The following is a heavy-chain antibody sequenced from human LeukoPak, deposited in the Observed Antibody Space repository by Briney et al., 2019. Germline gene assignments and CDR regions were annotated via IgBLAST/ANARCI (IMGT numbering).Heavy chain of an antibody. CDR2: ISYDGSNK. V-gene: IGHV3-30*18. CDR3: AKSPPYYGSGSPFDY. D-gene: IGHD3-10*01. Sequence: GSLRLSCAASGFTFSSYSMNWVRQAPGKGLEWVAVISYDGSNKYYADSVKGRFTISRDNSKNTLYLQMNSLRAEDTAVYYCAKSPPYYGSGSPFDYWGQGTLVTVSS. CDR1: GFTFSSYS. J-gene: IGHJ4*02.